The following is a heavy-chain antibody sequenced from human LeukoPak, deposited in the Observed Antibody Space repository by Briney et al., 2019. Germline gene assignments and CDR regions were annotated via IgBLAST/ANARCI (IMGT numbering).Heavy chain of an antibody. D-gene: IGHD7-27*01. Sequence: PSETLSLTCAVSGYSICSGYYWGWIRQPLGKGLEWIGSIYHSGSTYYNPSLKSRVTISVDTSKNQFSLKLSSVTAADTAVYYCARPRPNEKLGIVTGYFDLWGRGTLVTVSS. CDR3: ARPRPNEKLGIVTGYFDL. CDR2: IYHSGST. CDR1: GYSICSGYY. J-gene: IGHJ2*01. V-gene: IGHV4-38-2*01.